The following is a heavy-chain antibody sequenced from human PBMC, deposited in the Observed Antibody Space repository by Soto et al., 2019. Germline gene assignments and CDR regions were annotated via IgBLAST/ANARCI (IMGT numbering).Heavy chain of an antibody. D-gene: IGHD1-26*01. V-gene: IGHV3-7*01. Sequence: PGGSLRLSCAASGFTFSNYWLTWVRQAPGKGLEWVANIKEDGSEKHYVDSVKGRFTISRDNAKNSLYLQMNSLRVEDTAVYFCSRDDVGGAKALNYWGQGALVTVSS. J-gene: IGHJ4*02. CDR1: GFTFSNYW. CDR3: SRDDVGGAKALNY. CDR2: IKEDGSEK.